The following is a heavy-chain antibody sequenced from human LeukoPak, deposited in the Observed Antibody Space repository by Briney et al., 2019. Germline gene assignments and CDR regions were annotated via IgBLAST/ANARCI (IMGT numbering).Heavy chain of an antibody. CDR3: ARVGTSDYGYNY. CDR2: ISAYNGNT. D-gene: IGHD4-17*01. J-gene: IGHJ4*02. V-gene: IGHV1-18*01. Sequence: ASVKVSCKASGYTFTSYGISWVRQAPGQGLEWMGWISAYNGNTNYAQKLQGRVTMTRDTSTSTVYMELSSLRSEDTAVYYCARVGTSDYGYNYWGQGTLVTVSS. CDR1: GYTFTSYG.